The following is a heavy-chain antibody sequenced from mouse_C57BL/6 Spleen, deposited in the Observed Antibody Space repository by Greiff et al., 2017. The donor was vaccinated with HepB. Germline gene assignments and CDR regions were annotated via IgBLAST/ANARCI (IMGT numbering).Heavy chain of an antibody. J-gene: IGHJ4*01. CDR2: INYDGSST. V-gene: IGHV5-16*01. CDR3: AREDSNYLYYAMDY. Sequence: EVQRVESEGGLVQPGSSMKLSCTASGFTFSDYYMAWVRQVPEKGLEWVANINYDGSSTYYLDSLKSRFIISRDNAKNILYLQMSSLKSEDTATYYCAREDSNYLYYAMDYWGQGTSVTVSS. CDR1: GFTFSDYY. D-gene: IGHD2-5*01.